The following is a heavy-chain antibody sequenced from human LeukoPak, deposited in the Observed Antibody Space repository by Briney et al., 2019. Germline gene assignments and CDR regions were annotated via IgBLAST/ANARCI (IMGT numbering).Heavy chain of an antibody. V-gene: IGHV4-39*01. Sequence: PSETLSLTCTVSGGSISSSSYYWGWIRQPPGKGLEWIGSIYYSGSTYYNPSLKSRVTISVDTSKNQFSLKLSSVTAADTAAYYCARQDSSGYYGVDYWGQGTLVTVSS. CDR2: IYYSGST. D-gene: IGHD3-22*01. J-gene: IGHJ4*02. CDR1: GGSISSSSYY. CDR3: ARQDSSGYYGVDY.